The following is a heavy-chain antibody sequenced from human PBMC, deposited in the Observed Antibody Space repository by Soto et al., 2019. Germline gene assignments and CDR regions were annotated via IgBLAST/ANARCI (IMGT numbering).Heavy chain of an antibody. V-gene: IGHV3-74*01. CDR1: GCTFRDHV. CDR3: KRDGVVGAPGFSFDP. CDR2: LSSDGSIT. J-gene: IGHJ5*02. Sequence: VGSLRLSCAASGCTFRDHVMLWVRQVPGRGPVWVSRLSSDGSITSYADSVKGRFTISRDNAKNTLYLQMNSLRNEDTAVYYCKRDGVVGAPGFSFDPWGQGTLVTVSS. D-gene: IGHD6-13*01.